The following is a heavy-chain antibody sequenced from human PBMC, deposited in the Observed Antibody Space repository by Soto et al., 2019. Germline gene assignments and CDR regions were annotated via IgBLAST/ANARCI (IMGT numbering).Heavy chain of an antibody. J-gene: IGHJ3*02. V-gene: IGHV1-18*01. Sequence: ASVKVSCKASGYTFTSYGISWVRQAPGQGLVWMVLISAYNCNTNYAQKLQGRVTITRDTSASTAYMELSSLRSEDTAVFYCAKDYCFGGTCYDDAFDIWGHGTMVTVS. CDR2: ISAYNCNT. CDR1: GYTFTSYG. D-gene: IGHD2-15*01. CDR3: AKDYCFGGTCYDDAFDI.